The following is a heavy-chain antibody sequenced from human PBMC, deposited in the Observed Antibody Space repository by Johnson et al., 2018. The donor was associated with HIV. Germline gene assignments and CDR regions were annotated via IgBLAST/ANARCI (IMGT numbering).Heavy chain of an antibody. CDR2: VSYDGSNK. CDR1: GFSFSSYA. V-gene: IGHV3-30*04. Sequence: QVQLVESGGGVVQPGRSLRLSCAASGFSFSSYAMHWVRQAPGKGLEWVAVVSYDGSNKYYADSVKGRFTISRDNSKNTLYLQMNSLRAEATAVYYCAKEKNGYHWTVDIWGQGTMVTVSS. D-gene: IGHD5-24*01. CDR3: AKEKNGYHWTVDI. J-gene: IGHJ3*02.